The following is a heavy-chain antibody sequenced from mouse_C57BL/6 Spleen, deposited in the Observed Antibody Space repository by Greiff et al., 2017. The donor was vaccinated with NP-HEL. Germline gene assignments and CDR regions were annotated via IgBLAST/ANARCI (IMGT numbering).Heavy chain of an antibody. V-gene: IGHV1-50*01. Sequence: QVQLKQPGAELVKPGASVKLSCKASGYTFTSYWMQWVKQRPGQGLEWIGEIDPSDSYTNYNQKFKGKATLTVDTSSSTAYMQLSSLTSEDSAVYYCARGKVSEGYWGKGTTLTVSS. CDR2: IDPSDSYT. CDR3: ARGKVSEGY. J-gene: IGHJ2*01. CDR1: GYTFTSYW.